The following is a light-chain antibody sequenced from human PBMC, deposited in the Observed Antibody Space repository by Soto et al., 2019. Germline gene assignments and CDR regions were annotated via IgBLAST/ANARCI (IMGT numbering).Light chain of an antibody. J-gene: IGKJ1*01. V-gene: IGKV3-20*01. CDR3: QQYGSSRWT. CDR1: QSVSSSY. CDR2: AAS. Sequence: EVVLTQSPGTLSLSPGERTTLSCRASQSVSSSYLAWYQQKPGQAPRLLIYAASSRATGIPDRFSGSGSGTDFTLTISRLEPEEFAGYYCQQYGSSRWTFGQGTKVEIK.